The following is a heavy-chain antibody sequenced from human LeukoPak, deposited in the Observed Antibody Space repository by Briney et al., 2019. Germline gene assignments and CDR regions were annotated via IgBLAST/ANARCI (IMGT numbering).Heavy chain of an antibody. CDR3: ARGAFGRGRGVITPYYYYYYDMDV. CDR2: IIPNFGTT. Sequence: SVKVSCKASGCTFSSYAISWVRQAPGQGLEWMGGIIPNFGTTNYAQKFQGGVTITADESTSTAYMELSGLRSEDTAVYYCARGAFGRGRGVITPYYYYYYDMDVWGKGTTVTISS. J-gene: IGHJ6*03. V-gene: IGHV1-69*13. CDR1: GCTFSSYA. D-gene: IGHD3-10*01.